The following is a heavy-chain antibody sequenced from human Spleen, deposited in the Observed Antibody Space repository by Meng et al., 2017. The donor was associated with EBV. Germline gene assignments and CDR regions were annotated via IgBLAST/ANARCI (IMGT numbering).Heavy chain of an antibody. CDR2: IYQSGSA. CDR3: ARGGGYGDYEGWFDP. CDR1: GGAINNGGYS. J-gene: IGHJ5*02. Sequence: QLPPVESGSGPVTPSKTLSLTCAVSGGAINNGGYSWSWIRQPPGKGLDWIGYIYQSGSAYYNPSLKSRVTMSVDMSKNQFSLKLSSVTAADTAVYYCARGGGYGDYEGWFDPWGQGTLVTVSS. D-gene: IGHD4-17*01. V-gene: IGHV4-30-2*01.